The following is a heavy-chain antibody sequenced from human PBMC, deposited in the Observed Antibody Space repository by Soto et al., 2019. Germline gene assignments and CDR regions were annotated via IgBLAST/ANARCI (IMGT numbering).Heavy chain of an antibody. Sequence: GGSLRLSCAASGFTFTRYSMNWVRQAPGKGLEWVSSISSTTNYIYYADSMKGRFTVSRDNAKNSVYLEMNSLSAEDTAVYYCARESEDLTSNFDYWGQGTLVTVSS. CDR1: GFTFTRYS. CDR2: ISSTTNYI. V-gene: IGHV3-21*01. J-gene: IGHJ4*02. CDR3: ARESEDLTSNFDY.